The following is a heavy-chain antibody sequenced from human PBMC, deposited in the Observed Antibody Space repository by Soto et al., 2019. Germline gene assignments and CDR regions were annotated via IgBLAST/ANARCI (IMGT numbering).Heavy chain of an antibody. J-gene: IGHJ5*01. V-gene: IGHV6-1*01. D-gene: IGHD3-22*01. CDR1: GDSVSSNSAA. CDR3: ARDLTYYYDSSGPPYWFDP. Sequence: SQPLSLTCAISGDSVSSNSAAWNWIRQSPSRGLEWLGRTYYRSKWYNDYAVSVKSRITINPDTSKNQFSLQLNSVTPEDTAVYYCARDLTYYYDSSGPPYWFDPWGQGTTVTVSS. CDR2: TYYRSKWYN.